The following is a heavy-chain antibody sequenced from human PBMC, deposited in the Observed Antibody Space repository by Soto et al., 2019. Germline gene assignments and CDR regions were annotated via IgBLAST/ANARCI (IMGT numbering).Heavy chain of an antibody. V-gene: IGHV1-69*01. CDR1: GGTFSSYA. J-gene: IGHJ6*02. CDR3: ARADIVVVPADIHYYGMDV. Sequence: QVQLVQSGAEVKKPGSSVKVSCKASGGTFSSYAISWVRQAPGQGLEWMGGIIPIFGTANYAQKFQGRVTITADESTSTAYMELSSLRSEDTAVYYCARADIVVVPADIHYYGMDVWGQWTTVTVSS. D-gene: IGHD2-2*02. CDR2: IIPIFGTA.